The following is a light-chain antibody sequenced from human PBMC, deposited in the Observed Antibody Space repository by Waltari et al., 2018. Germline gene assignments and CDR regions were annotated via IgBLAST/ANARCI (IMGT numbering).Light chain of an antibody. CDR2: KDT. CDR3: YCAADDNRL. CDR1: ILAKKY. V-gene: IGLV3-27*01. Sequence: SYELTQPSSVSVSPGQTAKISCPGNILAKKYARWFQQKPGQAPVLIIYKDTERPSGIPERFSGSSSGTTVTLTVSGAQVEDEADYYCYCAADDNRLFGGGTKLTVL. J-gene: IGLJ2*01.